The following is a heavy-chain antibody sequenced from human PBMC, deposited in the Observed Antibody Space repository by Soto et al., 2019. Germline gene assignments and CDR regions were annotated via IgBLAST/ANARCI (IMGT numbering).Heavy chain of an antibody. CDR2: IYHSGTT. J-gene: IGHJ5*02. V-gene: IGHV4-38-2*02. D-gene: IGHD3-22*01. Sequence: WETLSLTCAVSGFSISSGYFWGWVRQPPGKGPEWLGSIYHSGTTYYNPSVKGRVTISVDTSKNQFSLKMSSVTAADTAVYYCARDSSGYYWFDPWGQGTLVTVSS. CDR1: GFSISSGYF. CDR3: ARDSSGYYWFDP.